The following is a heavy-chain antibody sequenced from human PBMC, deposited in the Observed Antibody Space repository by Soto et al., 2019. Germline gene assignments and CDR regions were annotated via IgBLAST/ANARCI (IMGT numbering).Heavy chain of an antibody. Sequence: SGPTLVNPTQTLTLTCTFSGFSLSTSGVGVGWIRQPPGKALEWLALIYWNDDKRYSPSLKSRLTITKDTSKNQVVLTMTNMDPVDTASYYCAHLPGITMVRGVTHILYYFDYWGQGTLVTVSS. D-gene: IGHD3-10*01. V-gene: IGHV2-5*01. CDR1: GFSLSTSGVG. CDR2: IYWNDDK. CDR3: AHLPGITMVRGVTHILYYFDY. J-gene: IGHJ4*02.